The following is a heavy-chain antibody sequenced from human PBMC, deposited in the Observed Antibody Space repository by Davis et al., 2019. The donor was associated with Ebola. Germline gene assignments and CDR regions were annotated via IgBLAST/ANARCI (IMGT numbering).Heavy chain of an antibody. V-gene: IGHV3-48*04. J-gene: IGHJ6*02. CDR1: GFTFQNHN. CDR2: ITYSGSTT. CDR3: ARHTPNPGGARYHGMDV. Sequence: PGGSLRLSCIGSGFTFQNHNMNWVRQAPGKGLEWVAHITYSGSTTLYADSVKGRFTISRDNAKNSLYLEMNSLRAEDTAVYYCARHTPNPGGARYHGMDVWGQGTTVTVSS. D-gene: IGHD4/OR15-4a*01.